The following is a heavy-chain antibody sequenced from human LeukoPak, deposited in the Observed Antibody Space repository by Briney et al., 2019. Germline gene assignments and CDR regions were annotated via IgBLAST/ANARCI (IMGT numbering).Heavy chain of an antibody. D-gene: IGHD3-10*01. Sequence: SETLSLTCTVSGGSISSGSYYWSWIRQPPGKGLEWIGSIYHSGSTYYNPSLKSRVTISVDTSKNQFSLKLSSVTAADTAVYYCARAGGSGSYYYYYYYMDVWGKGTTVTVSS. CDR2: IYHSGST. CDR1: GGSISSGSYY. CDR3: ARAGGSGSYYYYYYYMDV. V-gene: IGHV4-39*07. J-gene: IGHJ6*03.